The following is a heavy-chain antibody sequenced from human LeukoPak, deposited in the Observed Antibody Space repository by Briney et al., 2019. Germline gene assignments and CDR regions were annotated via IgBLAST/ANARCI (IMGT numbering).Heavy chain of an antibody. V-gene: IGHV4-59*01. CDR1: GGSISSYY. CDR3: ARGDSSGYYPVPFDY. CDR2: IYYSGST. D-gene: IGHD3-22*01. Sequence: SETLSLTCTVSGGSISSYYWSWIRQPPGKGLEWIGYIYYSGSTNYNPSLKSRVTISVDTSKNQFSLKLSSVTAADTAVYYCARGDSSGYYPVPFDYWGQGTLDTVSS. J-gene: IGHJ4*02.